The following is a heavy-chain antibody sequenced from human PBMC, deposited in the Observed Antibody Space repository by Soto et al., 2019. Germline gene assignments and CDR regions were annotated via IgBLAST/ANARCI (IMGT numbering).Heavy chain of an antibody. V-gene: IGHV3-30*18. J-gene: IGHJ4*02. CDR1: GLSFSTYG. CDR2: ISNDGRNK. Sequence: GGSLRLSCAASGLSFSTYGMHWVRQAPGKRLEWVAVISNDGRNKYYADSVRGRFTISRDDSKNTLFLQMNSLRPEDTAVYYCANQAAAGNPDGDYWGQGTLVTVSS. D-gene: IGHD6-13*01. CDR3: ANQAAAGNPDGDY.